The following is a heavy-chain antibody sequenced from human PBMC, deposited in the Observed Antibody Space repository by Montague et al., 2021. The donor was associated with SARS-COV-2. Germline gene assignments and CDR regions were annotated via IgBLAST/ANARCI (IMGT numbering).Heavy chain of an antibody. CDR1: GASFSGYH. CDR2: VIHSGKT. J-gene: IGHJ6*02. D-gene: IGHD3-10*01. CDR3: AGGSAMNNFYNTGMDV. V-gene: IGHV4-34*12. Sequence: SETLSLTCAVYGASFSGYHWTWIRQSPGRGLEWIGEVIHSGKTSYNPSLQSRLTMSVDTSKNQFSLKLSSVTAADTAVYYCAGGSAMNNFYNTGMDVWGQGTTVTVSS.